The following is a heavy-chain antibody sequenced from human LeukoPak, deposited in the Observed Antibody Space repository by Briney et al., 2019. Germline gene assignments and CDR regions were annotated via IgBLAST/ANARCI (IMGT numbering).Heavy chain of an antibody. V-gene: IGHV1-69*06. J-gene: IGHJ6*04. CDR2: IIPIFGTA. CDR3: ARVVLLWFGESTYYYYGMDV. CDR1: GGTFNSYA. Sequence: SVKVSCKASGGTFNSYAISWVRLAPGQGLEWMGGIIPIFGTANYVQKFQGRVTITADKSTSTAYMELSSLRSEDTAVYYCARVVLLWFGESTYYYYGMDVWGKGPTVTVSS. D-gene: IGHD3-10*01.